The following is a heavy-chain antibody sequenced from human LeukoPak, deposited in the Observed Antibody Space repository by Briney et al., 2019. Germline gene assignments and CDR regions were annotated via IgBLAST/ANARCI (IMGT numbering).Heavy chain of an antibody. D-gene: IGHD6-13*01. V-gene: IGHV3-49*04. CDR3: TRNLYSSSLIVD. CDR1: GFTFAVFE. J-gene: IGHJ6*02. Sequence: GSLRLSWKPSGFTFAVFEKSWVRKFPGKGPEWVGFIRTKAFGATTVYAASVKGRFTISRDDSKSVAYLQMNSLKTEDTALYYCTRNLYSSSLIVDWGQGTTVTVSS. CDR2: IRTKAFGATT.